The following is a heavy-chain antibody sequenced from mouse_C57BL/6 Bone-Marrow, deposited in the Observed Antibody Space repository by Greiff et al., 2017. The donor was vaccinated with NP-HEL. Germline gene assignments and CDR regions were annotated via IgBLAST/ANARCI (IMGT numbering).Heavy chain of an antibody. CDR2: IYPGDGDT. Sequence: QVQLRQSGAELVKPGASVKISCKASGYAFSSYWMNWVKQRPGKGLEWIGQIYPGDGDTNYNGKFKGKATLAADKSSSTAYMQLSSLTSEDSAVYFCARCGWYYDYDRFAYWGQGTLVTVSA. CDR3: ARCGWYYDYDRFAY. CDR1: GYAFSSYW. V-gene: IGHV1-80*01. D-gene: IGHD2-4*01. J-gene: IGHJ3*01.